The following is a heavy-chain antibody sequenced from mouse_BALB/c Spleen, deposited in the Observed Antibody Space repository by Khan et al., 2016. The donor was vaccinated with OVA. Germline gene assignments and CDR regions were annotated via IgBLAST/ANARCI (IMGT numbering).Heavy chain of an antibody. V-gene: IGHV9-3-1*01. J-gene: IGHJ4*01. Sequence: QIQLVQSGPELKKPGETVQISCKASGFTFTNYGMNWVRQAPGKGLKWMGWINTYTGEPTFTDDFKGRFVFSLETYASTAYLQINSLKNEETATYFCARAGYNGTIDFWGQGTSVTVSS. CDR3: ARAGYNGTIDF. CDR2: INTYTGEP. CDR1: GFTFTNYG. D-gene: IGHD2-14*01.